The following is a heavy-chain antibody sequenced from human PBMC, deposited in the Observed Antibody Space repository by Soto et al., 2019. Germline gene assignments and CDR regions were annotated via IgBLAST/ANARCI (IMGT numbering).Heavy chain of an antibody. CDR2: IYSGGST. J-gene: IGHJ6*02. D-gene: IGHD4-17*01. CDR3: AADYLRHNSLNGYYYSYGMDV. CDR1: GFTVSSNY. Sequence: GGSLRLSCAASGFTVSSNYMSWVRQAPGKVLEWVSVIYSGGSTYYADSVRGRFTISRDNSKSTLSLQMNSLRAEDTAVYYCAADYLRHNSLNGYYYSYGMDVWGQGTTVTVSS. V-gene: IGHV3-53*01.